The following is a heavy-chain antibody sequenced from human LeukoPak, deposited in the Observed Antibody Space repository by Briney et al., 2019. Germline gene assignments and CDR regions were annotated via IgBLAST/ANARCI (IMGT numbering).Heavy chain of an antibody. CDR3: AKGSIYSGSYAEYNWFDP. Sequence: GGSLRLSCGASRFTFSSYAMSWVRQAPGKGLEWVSAISGSGGSTYYADSVKGRFTNSRDNSKNTLYLQMNSLRAEDTAVYYCAKGSIYSGSYAEYNWFDPWGQGNLVTVSS. CDR2: ISGSGGST. CDR1: RFTFSSYA. D-gene: IGHD1-26*01. J-gene: IGHJ5*02. V-gene: IGHV3-23*01.